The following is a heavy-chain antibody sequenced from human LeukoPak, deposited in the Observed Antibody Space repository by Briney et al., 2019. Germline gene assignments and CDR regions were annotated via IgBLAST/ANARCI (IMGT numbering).Heavy chain of an antibody. CDR3: ARTITMIVGMRVDY. Sequence: GASVKVSCKASGYTFTSYDINWVRQATGQGLEWMGWISAYNGNTNYAQKLQGRVTMTTDTSTSTAYMELRSLRSDDTAVYYCARTITMIVGMRVDYWGQGTLVTVSS. CDR2: ISAYNGNT. CDR1: GYTFTSYD. D-gene: IGHD3-22*01. J-gene: IGHJ4*02. V-gene: IGHV1-18*01.